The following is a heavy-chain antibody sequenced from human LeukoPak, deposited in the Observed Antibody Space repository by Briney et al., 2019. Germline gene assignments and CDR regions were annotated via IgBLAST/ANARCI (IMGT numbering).Heavy chain of an antibody. V-gene: IGHV4-61*02. CDR1: GGSISSGSYY. J-gene: IGHJ4*02. CDR2: IYTSGST. Sequence: PSETLSLTCTVSGGSISSGSYYWSWIRQPAGKGLEWIGRIYTSGSTNYNPSLKSRVTISVDTSKNQFSLKLSSVTAADTAVYYCARKLYYGDYFDYWGQGTLVTVSS. D-gene: IGHD3-3*01. CDR3: ARKLYYGDYFDY.